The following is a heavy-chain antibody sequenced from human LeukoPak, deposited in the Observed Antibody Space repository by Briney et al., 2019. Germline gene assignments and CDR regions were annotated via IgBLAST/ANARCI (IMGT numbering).Heavy chain of an antibody. Sequence: ASVKVSCKASGYTFTGYYIHWARQAPGQGLEWMGWVNANSGDTKCAQKFQGRVSMTRDTSISTAYMELSGLRSDDTAVYYCVRSYSSSSGVFYLWGQGTLVTVSS. V-gene: IGHV1-2*02. CDR2: VNANSGDT. D-gene: IGHD6-6*01. J-gene: IGHJ5*02. CDR3: VRSYSSSSGVFYL. CDR1: GYTFTGYY.